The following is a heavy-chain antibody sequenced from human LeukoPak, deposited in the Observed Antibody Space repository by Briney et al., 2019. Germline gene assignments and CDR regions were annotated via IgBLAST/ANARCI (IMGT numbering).Heavy chain of an antibody. CDR1: GVTFSSYA. J-gene: IGHJ4*02. CDR3: AKDPPEWVWNPGGAY. Sequence: GGSLRLFRAASGVTFSSYAMSWVRQAPGKGLVCGSTSSGSGGRTYYADYVKGRFTISRDNSKNTLYLQMNTLRAEDTAVYYCAKDPPEWVWNPGGAYWGQGTLVTVSS. D-gene: IGHD1-1*01. CDR2: SSGSGGRT. V-gene: IGHV3-23*01.